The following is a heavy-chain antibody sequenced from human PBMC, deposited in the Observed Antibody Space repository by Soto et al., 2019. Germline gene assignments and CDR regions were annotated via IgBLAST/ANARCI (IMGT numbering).Heavy chain of an antibody. V-gene: IGHV4-39*01. CDR3: ARMSSEKGNWFDP. CDR2: IYYSGST. J-gene: IGHJ5*02. CDR1: GGSISSSSYY. Sequence: SETLSLTCTVSGGSISSSSYYWGWIRQPPGKGLEWIGSIYYSGSTYYNPSLKSRVTISVDTSKNQFSLKLSSVTAADTAVYYCARMSSEKGNWFDPWGQGTLVTVSS.